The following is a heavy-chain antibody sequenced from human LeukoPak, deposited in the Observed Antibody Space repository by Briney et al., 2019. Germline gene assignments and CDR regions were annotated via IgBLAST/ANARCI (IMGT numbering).Heavy chain of an antibody. CDR3: AISHCSSTSCYHHSNNWFDP. CDR2: IIPILGIA. V-gene: IGHV1-69*04. Sequence: GASVKVSCKASGGTFSSYAISWVRQAPGQGLEWMGRIIPILGIANYAQKFQGSVTITADKSTSTAYMELSSLRSEDTAVYYCAISHCSSTSCYHHSNNWFDPWGQGTLVTVSS. J-gene: IGHJ5*02. D-gene: IGHD2-2*01. CDR1: GGTFSSYA.